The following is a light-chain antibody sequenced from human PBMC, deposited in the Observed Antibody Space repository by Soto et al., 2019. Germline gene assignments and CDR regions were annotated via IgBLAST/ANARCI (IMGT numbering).Light chain of an antibody. CDR3: SSYTRNTTRV. CDR2: EIS. J-gene: IGLJ3*02. V-gene: IGLV2-14*01. CDR1: SSDVGGYNF. Sequence: QSALTQPASVSGSPGQAITISCTGTSSDVGGYNFGSWYQQYPGKAPKLMILEISDRPSGVSNRFSGSKSGKTAYLTISGLQDEDEADYYCSSYTRNTTRVFGGGTKRTVL.